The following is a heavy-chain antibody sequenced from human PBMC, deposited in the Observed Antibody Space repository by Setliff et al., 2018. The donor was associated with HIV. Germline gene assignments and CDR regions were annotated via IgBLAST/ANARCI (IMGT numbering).Heavy chain of an antibody. CDR1: GYTFTGYY. J-gene: IGHJ6*02. Sequence: ASVKVSCKASGYTFTGYYMHWVRQAPGQGLEWMGWINPNSGGTTYAQKFQGRVTMTRDTSISTAYMEVSRLRSDDTAVYYCARDHCSSSGCYEYFYYGMDVWGQGTTVTVS. CDR3: ARDHCSSSGCYEYFYYGMDV. CDR2: INPNSGGT. D-gene: IGHD2-2*01. V-gene: IGHV1-2*02.